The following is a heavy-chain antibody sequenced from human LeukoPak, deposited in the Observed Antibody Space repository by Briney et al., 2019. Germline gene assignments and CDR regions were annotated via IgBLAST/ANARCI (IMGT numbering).Heavy chain of an antibody. CDR1: GYSFTSYW. CDR3: ARRPRLDV. Sequence: GESLKISCKGSGYSFTSYWIGWVRQAPGQGLEWMGWISAYNGNTNYAQKLQGRVTMTTDTSTSTAYMELRSLRSDDTAVYYCARRPRLDVWGKGTTVTVSS. D-gene: IGHD4-17*01. J-gene: IGHJ6*04. V-gene: IGHV1-18*04. CDR2: ISAYNGNT.